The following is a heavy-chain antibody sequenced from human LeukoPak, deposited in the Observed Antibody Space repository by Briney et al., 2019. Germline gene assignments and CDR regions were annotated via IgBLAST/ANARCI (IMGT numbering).Heavy chain of an antibody. Sequence: GGSLRLSCTGSGFTFNSYSMNWVRQAPGKGLEWVSSISSSSSYRYYEESVKGRFSISRDNARNSLYLQMNSLRAEDTAVYYCARDSPNEAILWWSIDYWGQGTLVTVSS. D-gene: IGHD2-21*01. CDR2: ISSSSSYR. CDR3: ARDSPNEAILWWSIDY. CDR1: GFTFNSYS. J-gene: IGHJ4*02. V-gene: IGHV3-21*01.